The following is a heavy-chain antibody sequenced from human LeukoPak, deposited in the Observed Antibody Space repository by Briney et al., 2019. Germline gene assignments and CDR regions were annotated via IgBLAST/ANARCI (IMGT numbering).Heavy chain of an antibody. J-gene: IGHJ4*02. CDR2: ISGSGGST. CDR1: GFTFSSYA. Sequence: PGGSLRLSCVASGFTFSSYAMSWVRQAPGKGLEWVSAISGSGGSTYYADSVKGRFTISRDNSKNTLYLQMNSLRAEDTAVYYCAKVYSSSWYYFDYWGQGTLVTVSS. V-gene: IGHV3-23*01. D-gene: IGHD6-13*01. CDR3: AKVYSSSWYYFDY.